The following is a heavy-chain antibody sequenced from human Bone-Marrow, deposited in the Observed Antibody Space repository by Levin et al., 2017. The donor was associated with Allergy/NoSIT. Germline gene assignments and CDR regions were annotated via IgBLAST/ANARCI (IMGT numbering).Heavy chain of an antibody. V-gene: IGHV3-74*01. D-gene: IGHD3-3*01. Sequence: LSLTCAASGFPFRSHWMHWVRQPPGKGLVWLSRINTDGTATNYADSVKGRFTVSRDNTMNTMYLQMNSLRDEDSAVYFCVSGGDYGFNRGDYWGQGALVIVSS. CDR3: VSGGDYGFNRGDY. CDR2: INTDGTAT. CDR1: GFPFRSHW. J-gene: IGHJ4*02.